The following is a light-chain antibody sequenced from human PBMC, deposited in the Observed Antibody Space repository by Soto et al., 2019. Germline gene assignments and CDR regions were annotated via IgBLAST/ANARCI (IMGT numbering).Light chain of an antibody. CDR2: GAS. Sequence: EIVMTQSPATLSVSPGERATLSCRASQSVSSNLAWYQQKPGQAPRRLIYGASTRATGIPARFSGSGSGTEFTLTISSLQSEDFAVYYYQQYNNWPPITFGQGTRLEIK. J-gene: IGKJ5*01. CDR1: QSVSSN. V-gene: IGKV3-15*01. CDR3: QQYNNWPPIT.